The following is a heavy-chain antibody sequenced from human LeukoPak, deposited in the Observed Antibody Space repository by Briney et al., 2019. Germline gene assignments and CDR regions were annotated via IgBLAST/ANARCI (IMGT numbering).Heavy chain of an antibody. Sequence: PSETLSLTCTVSGGSISSYYWSWIRQPPGKGLEWIGYIYYSGSTNYNPSLKSRVTISVDTSKNQFSLKLSSVTAADTAVYYCARWGREYSSSDYWGQGTLVTVSS. CDR3: ARWGREYSSSDY. CDR2: IYYSGST. J-gene: IGHJ4*02. D-gene: IGHD6-6*01. V-gene: IGHV4-59*01. CDR1: GGSISSYY.